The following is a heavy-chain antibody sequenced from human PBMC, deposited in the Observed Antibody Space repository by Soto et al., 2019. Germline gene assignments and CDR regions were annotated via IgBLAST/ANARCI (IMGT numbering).Heavy chain of an antibody. CDR1: VDTFSKYA. CDR2: IIPIFGAP. V-gene: IGHV1-69*01. CDR3: AGSPECSYALNEEVINTLGFY. J-gene: IGHJ4*02. D-gene: IGHD2-21*01. Sequence: QVRLVQSGTEVMKPGSSVMDSSQASVDTFSKYAISWVRQAPGQGLKWMGGIIPIFGAPNTAQKFQGRVTITADESTTTVYMELTRLTSEDTAVYYCAGSPECSYALNEEVINTLGFYLGQGTLVTVSS.